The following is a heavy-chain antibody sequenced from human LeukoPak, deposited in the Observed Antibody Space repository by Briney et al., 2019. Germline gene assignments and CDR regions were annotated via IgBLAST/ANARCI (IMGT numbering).Heavy chain of an antibody. V-gene: IGHV3-48*01. CDR1: DSMSRRFK. Sequence: GGSLRLSCAASDSMSRRFKMNWVRQTPGKGLEWVSYISDDSSTIHYADSVKGRFTISRDNAENSLYLQMNSLRAEDTAVYYCARGGYNYGSVFDYWGQGTLVTVSS. CDR2: ISDDSSTI. CDR3: ARGGYNYGSVFDY. D-gene: IGHD5-18*01. J-gene: IGHJ4*02.